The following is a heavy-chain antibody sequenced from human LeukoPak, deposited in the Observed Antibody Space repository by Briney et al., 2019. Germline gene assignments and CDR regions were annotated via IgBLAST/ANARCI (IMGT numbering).Heavy chain of an antibody. CDR3: ARFGVVPAATDAFDI. D-gene: IGHD2-2*01. Sequence: SETLSLTCTVSGGSISSYYWSWIRQPAGKGLEWIGRIYTSGSTNYNPSLKSRVTMSVDTSKNQFSLKLSSVTAADTAVYYCARFGVVPAATDAFDIWGQGTMVTVSS. CDR1: GGSISSYY. J-gene: IGHJ3*02. V-gene: IGHV4-4*07. CDR2: IYTSGST.